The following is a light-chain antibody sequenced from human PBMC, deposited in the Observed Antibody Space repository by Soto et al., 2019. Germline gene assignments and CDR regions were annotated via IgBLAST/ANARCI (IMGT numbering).Light chain of an antibody. V-gene: IGLV2-14*01. Sequence: QSVLTQPASVSGSPGQSITISCTGASSDVGGYNYVSWYQQYPGKAPKLMIYEVSNRPSGISDRFSGSKSGNTASLTISGLQAEEVADYFCSSYARSTTYVFGPGTKLTVL. CDR1: SSDVGGYNY. J-gene: IGLJ1*01. CDR2: EVS. CDR3: SSYARSTTYV.